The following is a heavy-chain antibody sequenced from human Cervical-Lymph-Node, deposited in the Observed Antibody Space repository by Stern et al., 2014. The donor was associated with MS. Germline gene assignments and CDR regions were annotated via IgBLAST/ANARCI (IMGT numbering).Heavy chain of an antibody. CDR1: DLAFSTYW. Sequence: EVQLVESGGGVVQPGGSLRLSCVASDLAFSTYWMNWVRQAPGKGLQWVGNTNQAGSEKYYVDSVKGRFTISRDNAKKSLYLQMNNLRSEDTAVYYCSNGGTTWNWGQGTLVTVSS. D-gene: IGHD1-1*01. J-gene: IGHJ4*02. V-gene: IGHV3-7*03. CDR3: SNGGTTWN. CDR2: TNQAGSEK.